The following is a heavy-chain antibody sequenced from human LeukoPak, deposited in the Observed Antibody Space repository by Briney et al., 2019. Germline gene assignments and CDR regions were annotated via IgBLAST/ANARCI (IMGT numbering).Heavy chain of an antibody. CDR1: GFTFRSYP. CDR2: VKSDGSTT. D-gene: IGHD2-2*03. V-gene: IGHV3-74*01. Sequence: GGSLRLSCAASGFTFRSYPMHWVRQGPGKGLEWVAKVKSDGSTTTYADSVGGRFIISRDHAKNTLYLQMHSLRADDTAMYFCARDGFLGPVTAYPDSWGQGTPVTVSS. J-gene: IGHJ4*02. CDR3: ARDGFLGPVTAYPDS.